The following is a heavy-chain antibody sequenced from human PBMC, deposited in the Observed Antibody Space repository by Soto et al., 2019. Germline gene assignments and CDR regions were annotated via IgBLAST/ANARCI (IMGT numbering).Heavy chain of an antibody. CDR1: GFTFSSYW. Sequence: GGSLRLSCAASGFTFSSYWMSWVRQAPGKGLEWVANIKQDGSEKYYVDSVKGRFTISRDNAKNSLYLQMNSLRAEDTAVYYCARGGYCSGGSCHQIHGMDVWGQGTKVTVSS. CDR2: IKQDGSEK. V-gene: IGHV3-7*05. D-gene: IGHD2-15*01. CDR3: ARGGYCSGGSCHQIHGMDV. J-gene: IGHJ6*02.